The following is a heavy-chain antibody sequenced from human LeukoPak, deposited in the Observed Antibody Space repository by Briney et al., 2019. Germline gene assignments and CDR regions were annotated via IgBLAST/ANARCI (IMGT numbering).Heavy chain of an antibody. CDR3: ARASGGYRSFDY. D-gene: IGHD1-26*01. Sequence: PSETLSLTCTVSGGSIGSYYWSWIRQPPGKGLEWIGYIYYSGSTNYNPSLKTRVTISVDTSKNQLSLKLSFVTAADTAVYYCARASGGYRSFDYWGQGTLVTVSS. J-gene: IGHJ4*02. CDR1: GGSIGSYY. CDR2: IYYSGST. V-gene: IGHV4-59*01.